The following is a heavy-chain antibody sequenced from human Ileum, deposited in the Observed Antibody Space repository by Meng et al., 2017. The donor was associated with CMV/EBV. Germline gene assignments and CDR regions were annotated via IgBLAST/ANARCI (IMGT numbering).Heavy chain of an antibody. CDR3: ARGSGSGGRDWFDP. D-gene: IGHD3-3*01. J-gene: IGHJ5*02. V-gene: IGHV1-8*01. CDR2: MNSNSGNT. Sequence: KASGYTCINHDIKWFRQATGQGLEWMGWMNSNSGNTGYAQKFQGRVTMTRDTSITTAYMELSDLRSEDAAVYYCARGSGSGGRDWFDPWGQGTLVTVSS. CDR1: GYTCINHD.